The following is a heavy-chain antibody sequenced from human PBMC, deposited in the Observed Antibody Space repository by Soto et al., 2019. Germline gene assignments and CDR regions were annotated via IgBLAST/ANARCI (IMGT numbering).Heavy chain of an antibody. CDR2: ISGSGGST. Sequence: PGGSLRLSCAASGFTFSSYAMSWVRQAPGKGLEWVSAISGSGGSTYYADSVKGRFTISRDNSKNTLYLQMNSLRAEDTAVYYCAKTEGYFDWLFLVDYWGQGTLVTVSS. D-gene: IGHD3-9*01. CDR1: GFTFSSYA. CDR3: AKTEGYFDWLFLVDY. V-gene: IGHV3-23*01. J-gene: IGHJ4*02.